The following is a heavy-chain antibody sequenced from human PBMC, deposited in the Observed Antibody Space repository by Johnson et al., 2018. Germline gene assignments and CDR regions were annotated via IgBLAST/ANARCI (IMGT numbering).Heavy chain of an antibody. CDR2: IEHRGRN. CDR1: GGSFSGYY. J-gene: IGHJ1*01. Sequence: QVQLQQWGAGLLKASETLSLTCAVYGGSFSGYYWTWIRQPPGKGLEWIGEIEHRGRNKDNQSLNRRVTISVDTSKNSLYLQMNSLRGEDTAVYYCVHPEQGSERRGEYFQHWGQGTLVTVSS. D-gene: IGHD1-1*01. CDR3: VHPEQGSERRGEYFQH. V-gene: IGHV4-34*01.